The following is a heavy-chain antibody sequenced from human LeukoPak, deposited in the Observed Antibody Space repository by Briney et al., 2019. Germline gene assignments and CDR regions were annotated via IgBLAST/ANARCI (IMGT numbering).Heavy chain of an antibody. V-gene: IGHV3-48*04. CDR1: GFIFSIRG. CDR3: ARIDGPTVYTYYMDL. J-gene: IGHJ6*03. CDR2: ISPWSETI. Sequence: GESLRLSCAPSGFIFSIRGMNWVRHRPGKGLEWVSYISPWSETIYYAESVKGRFTVSRDDAEKSLYLQMNTLRVEDTAVYYCARIDGPTVYTYYMDLWGKGTTVTVAS. D-gene: IGHD3-16*01.